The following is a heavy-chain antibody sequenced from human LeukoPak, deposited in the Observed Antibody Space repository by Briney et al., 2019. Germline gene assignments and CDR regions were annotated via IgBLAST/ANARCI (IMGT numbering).Heavy chain of an antibody. D-gene: IGHD3-22*01. CDR3: ARDLPSSGYYYRDAFDI. Sequence: GGSLRLSCVASGFTFSNYWMSWVRQAPGKGLEWVGHSKQDGSETYYVDSVEGRFTVSRDSAKNSLFLQMNSLRVEDTAVYYCARDLPSSGYYYRDAFDIWGQGTMVTVSS. CDR2: SKQDGSET. CDR1: GFTFSNYW. V-gene: IGHV3-7*01. J-gene: IGHJ3*02.